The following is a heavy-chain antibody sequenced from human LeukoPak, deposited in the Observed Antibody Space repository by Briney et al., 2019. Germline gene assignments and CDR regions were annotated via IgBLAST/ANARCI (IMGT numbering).Heavy chain of an antibody. CDR2: IWYDGSNK. V-gene: IGHV3-33*06. CDR3: AKDSGSHRDLDY. J-gene: IGHJ4*02. CDR1: GFTFSSYG. D-gene: IGHD1-26*01. Sequence: PGGSLRLSCAASGFTFSSYGMHWVRQAPGKGLEWVAVIWYDGSNKYYADSVKGRFTISRDNSKNILYLQMNSLRVEDTVVYYCAKDSGSHRDLDYWGQGTLVTVSS.